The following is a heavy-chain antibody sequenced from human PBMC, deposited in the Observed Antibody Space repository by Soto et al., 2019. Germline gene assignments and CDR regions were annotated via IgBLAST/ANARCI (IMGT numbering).Heavy chain of an antibody. CDR1: SDSISSNYW. CDR3: AAVSGGCSRTTCQLDP. Sequence: QVQLQESGPGLVKPSGTLSLTCAVSSDSISSNYWWTWVRQSPGEGLEWIGEIYRTGSTNFNPSLGHRVTMSIDKSKNQFSLKLTSVTAADTAVYYCAAVSGGCSRTTCQLDPWGQGTLVTVSS. CDR2: IYRTGST. V-gene: IGHV4-4*02. D-gene: IGHD2-2*01. J-gene: IGHJ5*02.